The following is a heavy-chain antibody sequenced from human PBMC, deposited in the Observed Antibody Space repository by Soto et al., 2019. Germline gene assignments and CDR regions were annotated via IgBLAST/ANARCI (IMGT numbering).Heavy chain of an antibody. D-gene: IGHD2-8*01. CDR3: ARDRCTNGVCYTGAFDI. CDR1: GYTFTSYG. Sequence: QVQLVQSGAEVKKPGASVKVSCKASGYTFTSYGISWVRQAPGQGLEWMGWISAYNGNTNYARKLRGRVTMTTDTSTSTAYMELRSLRSDDTAVYYCARDRCTNGVCYTGAFDIWGQGTMVTVSS. V-gene: IGHV1-18*01. J-gene: IGHJ3*02. CDR2: ISAYNGNT.